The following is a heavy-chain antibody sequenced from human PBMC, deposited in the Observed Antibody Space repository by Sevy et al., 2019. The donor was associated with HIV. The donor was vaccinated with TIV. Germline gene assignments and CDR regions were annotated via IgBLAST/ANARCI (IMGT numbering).Heavy chain of an antibody. CDR1: EFMFSTYA. CDR3: ASDESYGTDCYPSDY. J-gene: IGHJ4*02. V-gene: IGHV3-30-3*01. D-gene: IGHD3-16*01. CDR2: ISYDGSRN. Sequence: GGSLRLSCAASEFMFSTYAMHWVRQAPGKGLEWVAVISYDGSRNYYGESVKGGFTISRDNSKNTLFLQMNSLRLEDTAFYYCASDESYGTDCYPSDYWGQGTLVTVSS.